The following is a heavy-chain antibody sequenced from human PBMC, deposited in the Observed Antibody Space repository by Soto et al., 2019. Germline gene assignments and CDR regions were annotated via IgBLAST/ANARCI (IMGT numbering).Heavy chain of an antibody. V-gene: IGHV1-46*01. Sequence: GASVKLSCKASGYTFTSYYVHWVRQAPGQGLEWMGIINPSGGSTSYAQKFQGRVTMTRDTSTSTVYMELSSLRSDDTAVYYSARMLDTALVTGAFDIWCQGIMVTVSS. J-gene: IGHJ3*02. CDR3: ARMLDTALVTGAFDI. CDR1: GYTFTSYY. D-gene: IGHD5-18*01. CDR2: INPSGGST.